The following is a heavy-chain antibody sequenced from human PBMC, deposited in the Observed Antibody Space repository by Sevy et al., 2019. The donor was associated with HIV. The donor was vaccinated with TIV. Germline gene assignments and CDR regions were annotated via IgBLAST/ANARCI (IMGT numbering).Heavy chain of an antibody. CDR3: AREGCSKPHDY. Sequence: GGSLRLSCTASGFTFSSYAMSWVRQAPGKGLEWVSTFSFGCGKINYADSVKGRFTISRDNSKNTLYLQMHSLRAEDTAVYYCAREGCSKPHDYWGQGTLVTVSS. V-gene: IGHV3-23*01. CDR2: FSFGCGKI. CDR1: GFTFSSYA. D-gene: IGHD3-10*02. J-gene: IGHJ4*02.